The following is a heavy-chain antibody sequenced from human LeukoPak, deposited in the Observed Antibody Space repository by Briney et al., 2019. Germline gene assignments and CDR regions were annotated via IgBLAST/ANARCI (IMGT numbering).Heavy chain of an antibody. CDR1: GGSISSGDYY. Sequence: SETLSLTCTVSGGSISSGDYYWSWIRQPPGKGLEWIGYIYYSGNTFHYNPSLKSRVNISVDTSRNQFSLRLTSVTAVDTAVYYCASTNCSSASCYGANWFDPWGQGTLVTVSS. J-gene: IGHJ5*02. D-gene: IGHD2-2*01. CDR3: ASTNCSSASCYGANWFDP. V-gene: IGHV4-30-4*08. CDR2: IYYSGNT.